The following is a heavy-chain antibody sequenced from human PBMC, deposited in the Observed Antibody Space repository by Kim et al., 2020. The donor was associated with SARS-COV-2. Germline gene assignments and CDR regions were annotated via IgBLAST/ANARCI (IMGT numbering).Heavy chain of an antibody. V-gene: IGHV3-74*01. Sequence: SVKGRFTISRDNAKNTLYLQMNRLRPEDTAVYYCARAGDYDISGYYGFFHHWGQGVLVTVSS. J-gene: IGHJ1*01. D-gene: IGHD3-22*01. CDR3: ARAGDYDISGYYGFFHH.